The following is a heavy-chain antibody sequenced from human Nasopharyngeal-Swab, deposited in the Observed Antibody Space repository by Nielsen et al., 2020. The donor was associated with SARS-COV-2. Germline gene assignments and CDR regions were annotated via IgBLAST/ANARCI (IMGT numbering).Heavy chain of an antibody. CDR3: AREGESSGHAGSFDI. J-gene: IGHJ3*02. D-gene: IGHD6-19*01. Sequence: GGSLRLSCEVSGITFRTSIWHWVRQAPGKGLEWVALVPLGVDIRQYADSVKGRFTISRDNSQNTVSLQMNSLRVADTAVYYCAREGESSGHAGSFDIWGQGTMVTVSS. CDR2: VPLGVDIR. CDR1: GITFRTSI. V-gene: IGHV3-30-3*01.